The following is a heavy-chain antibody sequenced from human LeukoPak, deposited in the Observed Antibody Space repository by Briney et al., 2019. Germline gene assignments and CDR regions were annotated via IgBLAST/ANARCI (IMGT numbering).Heavy chain of an antibody. V-gene: IGHV4-61*02. D-gene: IGHD3-9*01. J-gene: IGHJ1*01. Sequence: TLSLTCTVSGGSISSGSYYWSWIRQPAGKGLEWIGRIYTSGSTNYKPSLKSRVTISVDTSKNQFSLKLSSVTAADTAVYYCAWEKYYDILTGAHFQHWGQGTLVTVSS. CDR1: GGSISSGSYY. CDR2: IYTSGST. CDR3: AWEKYYDILTGAHFQH.